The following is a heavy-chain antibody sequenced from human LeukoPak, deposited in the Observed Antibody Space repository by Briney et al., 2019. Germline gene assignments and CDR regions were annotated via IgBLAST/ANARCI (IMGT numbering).Heavy chain of an antibody. V-gene: IGHV2-70*11. J-gene: IGHJ4*02. Sequence: ESGPALVKPTQTLTLTCTFSGFSLSTSGMCVSWIRQPPGKALEWLARIDRDDDKYYSTSLKTRLTISKDTSKNQVVLTMTNMDPVDTATYYCARIREAAGGGSADYWGQGALVTVSS. CDR2: IDRDDDK. CDR1: GFSLSTSGMC. CDR3: ARIREAAGGGSADY. D-gene: IGHD6-13*01.